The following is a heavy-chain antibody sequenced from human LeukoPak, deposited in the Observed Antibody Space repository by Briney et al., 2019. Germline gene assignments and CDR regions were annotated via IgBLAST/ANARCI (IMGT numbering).Heavy chain of an antibody. Sequence: GGSLRLSCAASGFTFSSYSMNWVRQAPGKGLEWVSSISSSSSYIYYADSVRGRFTISRDNAKNTLYLQMNSLRAEDTAVYYCARDRKVVPAAIRAENWFDPWGQGTLVTVSS. V-gene: IGHV3-21*01. J-gene: IGHJ5*02. D-gene: IGHD2-2*02. CDR1: GFTFSSYS. CDR3: ARDRKVVPAAIRAENWFDP. CDR2: ISSSSSYI.